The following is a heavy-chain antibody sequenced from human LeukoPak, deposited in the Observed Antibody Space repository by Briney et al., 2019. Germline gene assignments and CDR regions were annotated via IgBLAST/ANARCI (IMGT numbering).Heavy chain of an antibody. J-gene: IGHJ4*02. CDR1: GSTFSTYS. CDR3: ARDGGYSGYDADC. Sequence: GGSLRLSCAASGSTFSTYSMKWVRQAPGKGLEWVSYISDSSAMYYADSVRGRFTISRENDKNSLFLQMNSLRAEDTAVYYCARDGGYSGYDADCWGQGTLVTVSS. D-gene: IGHD5-12*01. CDR2: ISDSSAM. V-gene: IGHV3-48*01.